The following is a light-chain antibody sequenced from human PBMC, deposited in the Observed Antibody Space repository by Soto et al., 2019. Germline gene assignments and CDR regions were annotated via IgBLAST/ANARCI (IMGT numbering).Light chain of an antibody. J-gene: IGKJ5*01. V-gene: IGKV3-11*01. Sequence: EIVLTQSPASLSLSPGERATLSCRSSQSVSSDLAWYQQKPGQAPRLLIYDGSNRATAIPTRFSGSGSGTDFTITISSLEPEDFAVYYCRKRSNWPPITFGQGTLMEIK. CDR1: QSVSSD. CDR2: DGS. CDR3: RKRSNWPPIT.